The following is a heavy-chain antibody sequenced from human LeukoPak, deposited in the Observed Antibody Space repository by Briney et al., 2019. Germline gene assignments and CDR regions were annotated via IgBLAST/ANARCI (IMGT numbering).Heavy chain of an antibody. Sequence: GGSLRVSCAASGFTVNNNYMTWVRQAPGKGLEWVAAIYKGDSTYYADSVKGRFTISRDNSKNTLYLQMNSLRAEDTAVYYCAKDPAKGVATIYYYYYGMDVWGQGTTVTVSS. CDR3: AKDPAKGVATIYYYYYGMDV. J-gene: IGHJ6*02. CDR2: IYKGDST. D-gene: IGHD5-12*01. V-gene: IGHV3-53*01. CDR1: GFTVNNNY.